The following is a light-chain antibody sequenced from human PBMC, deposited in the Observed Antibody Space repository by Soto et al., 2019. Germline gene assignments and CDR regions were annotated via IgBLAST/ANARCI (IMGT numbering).Light chain of an antibody. V-gene: IGKV3-15*01. CDR3: QQYNTWPLT. Sequence: EKVITQSPATLSVSPGERATLSCRASQSVNSNLAWYQQKPGQAPRLLIYDASTRATGIPARFSGSGSGTEFTLPISSLQSEDFAVYYCQQYNTWPLTFGGGTKVEIK. J-gene: IGKJ4*01. CDR2: DAS. CDR1: QSVNSN.